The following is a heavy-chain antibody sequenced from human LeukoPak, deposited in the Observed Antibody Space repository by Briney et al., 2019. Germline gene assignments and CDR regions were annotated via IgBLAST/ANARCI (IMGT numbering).Heavy chain of an antibody. Sequence: ASVKVSCKASGGTFSSYAISWVRQAPGQGLEWMGGIIPIFGTASYAQKFQGRVTITADESTSTAYMELSSLRSEDTAVYYCARAWEVGTAKNWFDPWGQGTLVTVSS. J-gene: IGHJ5*02. CDR1: GGTFSSYA. CDR3: ARAWEVGTAKNWFDP. V-gene: IGHV1-69*13. D-gene: IGHD2-21*02. CDR2: IIPIFGTA.